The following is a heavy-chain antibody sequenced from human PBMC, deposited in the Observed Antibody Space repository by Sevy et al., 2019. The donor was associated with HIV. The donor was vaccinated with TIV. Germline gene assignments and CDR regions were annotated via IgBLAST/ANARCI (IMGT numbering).Heavy chain of an antibody. D-gene: IGHD5-18*01. Sequence: GGSLRLSCAASGFTSSNYAMSWVRQAPGKGLEWVSGISGSGGSTYYADSVKGRFTISRDNSKNTLYLQMNSLRAEERAVYYCAKDSYLDTTLFDYWGQGTLVTVSS. CDR1: GFTSSNYA. CDR2: ISGSGGST. CDR3: AKDSYLDTTLFDY. V-gene: IGHV3-23*01. J-gene: IGHJ4*02.